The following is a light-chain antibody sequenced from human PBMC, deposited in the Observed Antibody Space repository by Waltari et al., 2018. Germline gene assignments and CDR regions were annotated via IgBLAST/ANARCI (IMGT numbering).Light chain of an antibody. J-gene: IGLJ2*01. V-gene: IGLV2-23*02. Sequence: QSALTQPASVSGSPGQAITLSCPGSSRDVGCYNFVSWYQQHPGKAPNLLIYEVIKRPSGVSIRFSGSKSGNTASLTISGLQAEDEADYYCCSYIGRALFGGGTKLTVL. CDR3: CSYIGRAL. CDR2: EVI. CDR1: SRDVGCYNF.